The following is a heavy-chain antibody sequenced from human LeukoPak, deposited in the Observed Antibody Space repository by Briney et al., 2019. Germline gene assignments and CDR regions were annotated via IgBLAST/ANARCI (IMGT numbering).Heavy chain of an antibody. D-gene: IGHD3-10*01. Sequence: ASVKVSCKASGYTFTSYGISWVRQAPGQGLEWMGWISAYNGNTNYAQTLQGRVTMTTDTSTSTAYMEQRSLRSDDTAVYYCARDAGPPIITPPRYFDYWGQGTLVTVSS. V-gene: IGHV1-18*01. CDR2: ISAYNGNT. J-gene: IGHJ4*02. CDR1: GYTFTSYG. CDR3: ARDAGPPIITPPRYFDY.